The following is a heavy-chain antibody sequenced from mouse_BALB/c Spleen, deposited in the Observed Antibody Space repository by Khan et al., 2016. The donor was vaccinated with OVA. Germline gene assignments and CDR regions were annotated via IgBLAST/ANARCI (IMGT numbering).Heavy chain of an antibody. CDR2: INSAGDYI. CDR3: ARHNYGPFAY. CDR1: GFTFSTFA. Sequence: EVELVESGGDLVKPGGSLKLSCSASGFTFSTFAMSWVRQTPEKRLEWVATINSAGDYIFYPDSVKGRFTISRDHAKNPLYLQMSSLRAEYTAMYYCARHNYGPFAYWGQGTLVTVSA. J-gene: IGHJ3*01. V-gene: IGHV5-9-3*01. D-gene: IGHD1-1*01.